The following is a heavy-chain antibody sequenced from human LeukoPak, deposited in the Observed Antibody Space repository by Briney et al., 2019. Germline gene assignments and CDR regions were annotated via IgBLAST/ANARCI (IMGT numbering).Heavy chain of an antibody. D-gene: IGHD6-13*01. J-gene: IGHJ4*02. CDR3: ARGGGAAAGKLFDY. CDR1: GGSFSGYY. CDR2: INHSGST. V-gene: IGHV4-34*01. Sequence: KPSETLSLTCAVYGGSFSGYYWSWIRQPPGKGLEWIGEINHSGSTNYNPSLKSRVTISVDTSKNQFSLKLSSVTAADTAVYYCARGGGAAAGKLFDYWGQGTLVTVSS.